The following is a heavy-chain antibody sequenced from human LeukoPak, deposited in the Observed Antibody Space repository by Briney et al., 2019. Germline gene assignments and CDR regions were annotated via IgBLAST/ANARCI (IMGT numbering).Heavy chain of an antibody. Sequence: ASVKVSCKASGGTFSSYAISWVRQAPGQGLEWMGGIIPIFGTENYAQKFQGRVTITADESTSTAYMELSSLRSEDTAVYYCARGRIVAIYFDYWGQGTLVTVSS. D-gene: IGHD5-12*01. CDR2: IIPIFGTE. CDR3: ARGRIVAIYFDY. V-gene: IGHV1-69*13. J-gene: IGHJ4*02. CDR1: GGTFSSYA.